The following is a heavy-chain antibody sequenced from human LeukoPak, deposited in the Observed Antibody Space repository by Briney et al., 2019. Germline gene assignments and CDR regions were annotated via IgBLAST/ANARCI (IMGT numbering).Heavy chain of an antibody. D-gene: IGHD3-9*01. Sequence: SETLSLTCTVSGGSIISYYWSWIRQPPGKGPEWIGYIYYSGNTNYNPSLKSRVTISLDTSRNQFSLKPSSVTAADTAVYYCARGSLTGRTGYDFVSWGQGTLVTVSS. CDR3: ARGSLTGRTGYDFVS. V-gene: IGHV4-59*01. J-gene: IGHJ4*02. CDR2: IYYSGNT. CDR1: GGSIISYY.